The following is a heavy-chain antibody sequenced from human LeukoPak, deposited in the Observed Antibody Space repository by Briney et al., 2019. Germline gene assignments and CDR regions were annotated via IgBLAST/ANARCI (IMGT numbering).Heavy chain of an antibody. V-gene: IGHV3-20*04. D-gene: IGHD3-16*01. J-gene: IGHJ6*03. CDR1: GFTFDDYG. CDR3: ARDGAPWNYYYYYMDV. Sequence: GGSLRLSRAASGFTFDDYGMSWVRQAPGKGLEWVSGINWNGGSTGYADSVKGRFTISRDNAKNSLYLQMNSLRAEDTALYYCARDGAPWNYYYYYMDVWGKGTTVTVSS. CDR2: INWNGGST.